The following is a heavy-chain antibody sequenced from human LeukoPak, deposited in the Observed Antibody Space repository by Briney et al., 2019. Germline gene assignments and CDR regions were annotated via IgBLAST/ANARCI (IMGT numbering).Heavy chain of an antibody. CDR3: ASFSSGHDWPYYFDY. Sequence: GGSLRLSCAASGFTVSSNYMSWVRQAPGKGLEWVSVIYSGGSTYYAGSVKGRFTISRDNSKNTLYLQMNSLRAEDSAVYYCASFSSGHDWPYYFDYWGQGTLVTVSS. D-gene: IGHD5-12*01. J-gene: IGHJ4*02. CDR1: GFTVSSNY. CDR2: IYSGGST. V-gene: IGHV3-66*01.